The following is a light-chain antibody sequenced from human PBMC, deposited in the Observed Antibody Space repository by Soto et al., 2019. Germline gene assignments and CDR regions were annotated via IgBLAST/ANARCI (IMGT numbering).Light chain of an antibody. J-gene: IGLJ1*01. CDR2: EVS. CDR1: SSDVGGYNY. V-gene: IGLV2-14*01. Sequence: QSALTQPASGSGSPGQSITISCTGTSSDVGGYNYVSWYQQNPGKAPKLMIYEVSNRPSGVSNRFSGSKSGNTASLTISGLQADDEADYYCSSYTSSSTPDVFGTGTKLTVL. CDR3: SSYTSSSTPDV.